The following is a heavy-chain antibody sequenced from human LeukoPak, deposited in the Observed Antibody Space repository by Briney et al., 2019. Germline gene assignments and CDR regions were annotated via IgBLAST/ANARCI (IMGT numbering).Heavy chain of an antibody. Sequence: SETLSLTYTVSGGSISGYYWSWIRQPPGKGLEWIGYIDYSGSTNYTPSLKSRVTISVDTSNNQFSLKLSSVTAADTAVYYCARGDIIGTLGYFDYWGQGTLVTVSS. D-gene: IGHD1-7*01. CDR2: IDYSGST. CDR3: ARGDIIGTLGYFDY. CDR1: GGSISGYY. J-gene: IGHJ4*02. V-gene: IGHV4-59*01.